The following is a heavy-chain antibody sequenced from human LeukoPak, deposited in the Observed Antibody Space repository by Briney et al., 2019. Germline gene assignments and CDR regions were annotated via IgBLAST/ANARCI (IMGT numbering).Heavy chain of an antibody. CDR3: ARRRLSVTSRQDAFDI. V-gene: IGHV4-34*01. CDR2: IYYSGST. CDR1: GGSFSGYY. Sequence: SETLSLTCAVYGGSFSGYYWSWIRQPPGKGLEWIGSIYYSGSTYYNPSLKSRITISVDTSKNQFSLKLSSVTAADTAVFYCARRRLSVTSRQDAFDIWGQGTMVTVSS. D-gene: IGHD4-17*01. J-gene: IGHJ3*02.